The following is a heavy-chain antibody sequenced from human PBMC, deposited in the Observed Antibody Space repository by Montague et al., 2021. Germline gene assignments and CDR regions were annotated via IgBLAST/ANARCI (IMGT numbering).Heavy chain of an antibody. D-gene: IGHD3-3*02. V-gene: IGHV1-8*01. CDR1: GYPFTSYD. J-gene: IGHJ6*02. CDR3: ARGLSPTYYYYYGMDV. Sequence: SVKVSLNASGYPFTSYDINWVRQATGQGLEWMGRMNPDSGNTGYAQKFQGRVTMTRNTSISTAYMELSSLRSEDTAVYYCARGLSPTYYYYYGMDVWGQGTTVTVSS. CDR2: MNPDSGNT.